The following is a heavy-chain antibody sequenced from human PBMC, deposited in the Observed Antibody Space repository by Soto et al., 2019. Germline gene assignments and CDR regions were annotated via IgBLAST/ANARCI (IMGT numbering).Heavy chain of an antibody. D-gene: IGHD6-13*01. V-gene: IGHV1-69*12. J-gene: IGHJ4*02. CDR1: GGTFSSYA. Sequence: QVQLVQSGAEVKKPGSSVKVSCKASGGTFSSYAISWVRQAPGQGLEWVGGLIPIFGTANYAQKFQGRVTITADGTTSSAYGGEGSLSSEDRHVDYCARWREPLVTTLDYWGQGTLVTVSS. CDR2: LIPIFGTA. CDR3: ARWREPLVTTLDY.